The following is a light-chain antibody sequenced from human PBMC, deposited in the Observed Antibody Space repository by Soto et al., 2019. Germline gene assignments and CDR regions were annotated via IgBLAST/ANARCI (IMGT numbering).Light chain of an antibody. V-gene: IGKV3-15*01. J-gene: IGKJ4*01. CDR2: GAS. CDR1: QSVSSI. CDR3: QQYNNWPRAT. Sequence: EIVLTQSPGTLSLSPGDRATLSCRASQSVSSIYVAWYQQKPGQAPRLLIYGASSRATGFPARFSGSGSGTEFNLTISSLQSEDFGVYYCQQYNNWPRATFGGGTKVDI.